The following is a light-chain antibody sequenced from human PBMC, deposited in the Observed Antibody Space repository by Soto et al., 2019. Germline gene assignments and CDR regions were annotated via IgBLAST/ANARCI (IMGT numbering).Light chain of an antibody. CDR1: SSDVGGYNF. CDR2: EGS. Sequence: QSALTQPPSASGSPGQSVTISCTGTSSDVGGYNFVSWYQQHPGKAPKLMIYEGSKRPSGVSNRFSGSKSGNTASLTISGLQAEDEADYYCCSYAGRDVVFGGGTKLTVL. CDR3: CSYAGRDVV. J-gene: IGLJ2*01. V-gene: IGLV2-23*01.